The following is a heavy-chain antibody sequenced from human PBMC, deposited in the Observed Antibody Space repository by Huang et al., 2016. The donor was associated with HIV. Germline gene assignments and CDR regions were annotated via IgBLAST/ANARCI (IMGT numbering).Heavy chain of an antibody. D-gene: IGHD6-13*01. CDR1: GFTFGSYG. Sequence: QVQLVESGGGVVQPGRSLRISCAACGFTFGSYGMHWVRHAPGKGLEGVAGISYDAKRKYDADSVKGRFSISRDNSKTTVYLQLNSLRLEDTAVYYCAKGGSAAAVLDFWGQGTLVTVSS. J-gene: IGHJ4*02. CDR3: AKGGSAAAVLDF. V-gene: IGHV3-30*18. CDR2: ISYDAKRK.